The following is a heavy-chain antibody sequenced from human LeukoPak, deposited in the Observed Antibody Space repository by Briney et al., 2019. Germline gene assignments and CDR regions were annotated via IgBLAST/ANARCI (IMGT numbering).Heavy chain of an antibody. CDR2: IYTSGTT. V-gene: IGHV4-61*02. J-gene: IGHJ6*03. Sequence: SQSLSLTCTVSGGSIRSGSYYSGWIRQPAGKGLEWIGRIYTSGTTNYNPSLKSRVTISVDTSKNQFSLKLRSVTAADTAVYYSARATGSGVPYYYYMDVWGKGTTVTVSS. D-gene: IGHD2-15*01. CDR1: GGSIRSGSYY. CDR3: ARATGSGVPYYYYMDV.